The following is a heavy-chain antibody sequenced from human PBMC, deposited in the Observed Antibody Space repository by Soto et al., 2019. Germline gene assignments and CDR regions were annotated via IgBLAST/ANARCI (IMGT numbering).Heavy chain of an antibody. CDR3: ARADPWCGYYRDYMDV. CDR2: IWYDGSNK. CDR1: GFTFSSYG. D-gene: IGHD2-8*02. J-gene: IGHJ6*03. V-gene: IGHV3-33*01. Sequence: GGSLRLSCAASGFTFSSYGMHWVRQAPGKGLEWVAVIWYDGSNKYYADSVKGRFTISRDNSKNTLYLQMNSLRAEDTAVYYCARADPWCGYYRDYMDVSSQGTTVIGSS.